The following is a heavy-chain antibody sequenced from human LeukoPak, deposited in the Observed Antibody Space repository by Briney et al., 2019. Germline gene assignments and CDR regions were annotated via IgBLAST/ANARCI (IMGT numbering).Heavy chain of an antibody. CDR1: GFTVSSNY. CDR3: ARSYDFWNGDYYYYMDV. J-gene: IGHJ6*03. Sequence: PGGSLRLSCAASGFTVSSNYMSWVRQAPGKGLEWASVIYSGGNTYYADSVKGRFTISRDNSKNTLYLQMNSLRAEDTAVYYCARSYDFWNGDYYYYMDVWGKGTTVTVSS. CDR2: IYSGGNT. D-gene: IGHD3-3*01. V-gene: IGHV3-53*01.